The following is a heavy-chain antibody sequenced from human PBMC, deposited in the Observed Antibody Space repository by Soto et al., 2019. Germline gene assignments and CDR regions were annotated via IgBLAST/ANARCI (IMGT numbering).Heavy chain of an antibody. CDR1: GGSISSSSYY. J-gene: IGHJ4*02. CDR3: ARHRPNLAYGSGSYFDY. D-gene: IGHD3-10*01. Sequence: PSETLSLTCTVSGGSISSSSYYWGWIRQPPGKGLEWIGSIYYSGSTYYNPSLKSRVTISVDTSKNQFSLKLSSVTAADTAVYYCARHRPNLAYGSGSYFDYWGRGTLVTVSS. V-gene: IGHV4-39*01. CDR2: IYYSGST.